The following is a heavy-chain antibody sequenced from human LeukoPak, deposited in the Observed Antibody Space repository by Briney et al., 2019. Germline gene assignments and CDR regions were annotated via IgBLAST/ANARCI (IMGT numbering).Heavy chain of an antibody. Sequence: SETLSLTCSVSDGSINSYYWNWIRRPPGKGLEWIGYIYYNGNTNYSPSLKSRVTMSVDTSKNLFSLKVSAVTAADTAVYYCARGRSNYYGMDVWGQGTTVTVSS. CDR3: ARGRSNYYGMDV. CDR1: DGSINSYY. V-gene: IGHV4-59*01. CDR2: IYYNGNT. J-gene: IGHJ6*02. D-gene: IGHD1-26*01.